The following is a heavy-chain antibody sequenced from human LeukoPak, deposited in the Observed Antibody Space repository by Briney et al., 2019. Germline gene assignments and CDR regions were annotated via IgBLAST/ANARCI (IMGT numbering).Heavy chain of an antibody. J-gene: IGHJ4*02. CDR2: ISSSGSTI. CDR3: ARDPIFPPPADY. CDR1: GFTVSSNY. V-gene: IGHV3-11*04. D-gene: IGHD3-3*01. Sequence: AGGSLRLSCAASGFTVSSNYMSWIRQAPGKGLEWVSYISSSGSTIYYADSVKGRFTISRDNAKNSLYLQMNSLRAEDTAVYYCARDPIFPPPADYWGQGTLVTVSS.